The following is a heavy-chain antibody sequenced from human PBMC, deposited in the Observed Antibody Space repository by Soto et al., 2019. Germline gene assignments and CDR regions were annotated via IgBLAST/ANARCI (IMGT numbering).Heavy chain of an antibody. D-gene: IGHD3-10*01. CDR2: IYPGDSDT. CDR1: GYSFTSYW. CDR3: ARLESYGSGSYYIRNYYYYGMDV. V-gene: IGHV5-51*01. J-gene: IGHJ6*02. Sequence: PGESLKISCKGSGYSFTSYWIGWVRQMPGKGLEWMGIIYPGDSDTRYSPSFQGQVTISADESISTAYLQWSSLKASDTAMYYCARLESYGSGSYYIRNYYYYGMDVWGQGTTVTVSS.